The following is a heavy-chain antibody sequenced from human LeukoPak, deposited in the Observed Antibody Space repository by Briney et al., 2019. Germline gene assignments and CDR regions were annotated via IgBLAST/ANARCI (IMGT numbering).Heavy chain of an antibody. CDR3: AREDYCSGGSCYSGYFQH. V-gene: IGHV4-59*01. Sequence: ASETLSLTCTVAGRSISIYCWSWTRQPPGKGMEWLAFIYYSGTTNYNPSLRSRVTISVDTSKNQFSLKLSSVTAADTAVYYCAREDYCSGGSCYSGYFQHWGQGTLVTVSS. CDR2: IYYSGTT. J-gene: IGHJ1*01. D-gene: IGHD2-15*01. CDR1: GRSISIYC.